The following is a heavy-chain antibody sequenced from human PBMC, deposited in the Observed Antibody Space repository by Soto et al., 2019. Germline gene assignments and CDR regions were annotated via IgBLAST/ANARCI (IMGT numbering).Heavy chain of an antibody. V-gene: IGHV4-59*01. J-gene: IGHJ4*02. CDR1: GCSISSYY. CDR2: IYYSGST. Sequence: XETLSLTCTVSGCSISSYYWSWIRQPPGKGLEWIGYIYYSGSTNYNPSLKSRVTISVDTSKNQFSLKLSSVTAADTAVYYCARGQGRGGSSCFDSWGQGTLVTVSS. CDR3: ARGQGRGGSSCFDS. D-gene: IGHD6-6*01.